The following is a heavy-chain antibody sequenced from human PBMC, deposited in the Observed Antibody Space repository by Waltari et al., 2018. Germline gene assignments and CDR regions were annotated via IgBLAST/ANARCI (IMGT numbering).Heavy chain of an antibody. D-gene: IGHD7-27*01. CDR2: INPNGSEK. CDR3: ARDLNWETY. CDR1: GFTFSTYW. Sequence: EVQLVESGGGLVQPGGSLRVSWSASGFTFSTYWMTWVRQTQGKGLECVANINPNGSEKYYVDSVKGRFTISRDNAKNSLYLQMNSLRAEDTSVYYCARDLNWETYWGRGALVTVSS. J-gene: IGHJ4*02. V-gene: IGHV3-7*01.